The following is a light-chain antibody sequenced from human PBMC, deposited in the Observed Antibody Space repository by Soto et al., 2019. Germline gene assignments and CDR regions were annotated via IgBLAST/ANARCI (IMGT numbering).Light chain of an antibody. CDR1: QSVSNIY. V-gene: IGKV3-20*01. J-gene: IGKJ1*01. CDR3: QQYGSWT. Sequence: ESVLTQSPGTRSLSTGERAILSCSAIQSVSNIYLAWYQQKPGQAPRLLISAASSRATGIPDRFTGSGSGTDSTLPISRLEPEDFAVYYCQQYGSWTSGQGTKVDI. CDR2: AAS.